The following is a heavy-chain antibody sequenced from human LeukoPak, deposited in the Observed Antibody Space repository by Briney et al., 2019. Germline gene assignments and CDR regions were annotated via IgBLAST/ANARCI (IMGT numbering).Heavy chain of an antibody. V-gene: IGHV4-34*01. J-gene: IGHJ4*02. CDR2: INHSGST. CDR3: ARIGNYYFDY. Sequence: SETLSLTCAVYGGSFSGYYWSWIRQPPGKGLEWIGEINHSGSTNYNPSLKSRVTISVDTSKNQFSLKLTSVTAADTAVYYCARIGNYYFDYWGQGTLVTVSS. CDR1: GGSFSGYY. D-gene: IGHD1-1*01.